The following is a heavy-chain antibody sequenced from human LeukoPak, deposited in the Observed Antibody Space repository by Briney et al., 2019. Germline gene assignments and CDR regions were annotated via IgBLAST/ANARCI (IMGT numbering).Heavy chain of an antibody. CDR3: ARVPHSVEGSMKAVFIHYFDY. Sequence: SETLSLTCAVSGYSINSGYCWGWIRQPPGKGLEWIGGSDHRGNTHYNPSLKNRATIPVDTSKNEFSLKLSSVTATDTAVYYCARVPHSVEGSMKAVFIHYFDYWGQGSLVTVSS. V-gene: IGHV4-38-2*01. D-gene: IGHD3-22*01. CDR1: GYSINSGYC. CDR2: SDHRGNT. J-gene: IGHJ4*02.